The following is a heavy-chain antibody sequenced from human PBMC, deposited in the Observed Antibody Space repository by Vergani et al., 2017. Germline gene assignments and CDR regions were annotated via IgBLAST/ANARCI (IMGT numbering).Heavy chain of an antibody. Sequence: QVQVVQSGAEVKKSGASVQVSCKTSGYTFSNYYMHWVRPAPGQGLEWMGIINPSGGHTNYAQKFQGRVTMTRDTSTSTVYMELSSLRSEDTAIYYCARGDYGILTGYRYWGQGTLVTVSA. J-gene: IGHJ4*02. V-gene: IGHV1-46*03. D-gene: IGHD3-9*01. CDR3: ARGDYGILTGYRY. CDR1: GYTFSNYY. CDR2: INPSGGHT.